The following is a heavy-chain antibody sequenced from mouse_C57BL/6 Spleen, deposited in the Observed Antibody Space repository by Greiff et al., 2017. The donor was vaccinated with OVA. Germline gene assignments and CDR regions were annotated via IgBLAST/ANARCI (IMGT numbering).Heavy chain of an antibody. V-gene: IGHV5-16*01. D-gene: IGHD1-1*01. CDR2: INYDGSST. CDR1: GFTFSDYY. CDR3: ARDAGYYGSSYRYAMDY. Sequence: EVMLVESEGGLVQPGSSMKLSCTASGFTFSDYYMAWVRQVPEKGLEWVANINYDGSSTYYLDSLKSRFIISRDNAKNILYLQMSSLKSEDTATYYCARDAGYYGSSYRYAMDYWGQGTSVTVSS. J-gene: IGHJ4*01.